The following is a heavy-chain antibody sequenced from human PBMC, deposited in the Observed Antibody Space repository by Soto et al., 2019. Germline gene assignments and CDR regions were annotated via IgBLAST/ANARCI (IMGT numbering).Heavy chain of an antibody. J-gene: IGHJ4*02. Sequence: ASVKVSCKASGYTFTSYGISWVRQAPGQGLEWMGWISTYNGDTNYAQKLQGRVTMTTDTSTSTAYMELRSLRSDDTAVYYCARVCVDFWGAYYRYYFAYWGQGTLVTVSS. CDR2: ISTYNGDT. CDR1: GYTFTSYG. CDR3: ARVCVDFWGAYYRYYFAY. D-gene: IGHD3-3*01. V-gene: IGHV1-18*01.